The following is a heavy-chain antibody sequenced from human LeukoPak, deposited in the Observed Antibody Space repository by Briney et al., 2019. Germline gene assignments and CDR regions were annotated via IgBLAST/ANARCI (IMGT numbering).Heavy chain of an antibody. D-gene: IGHD6-19*01. J-gene: IGHJ3*02. CDR3: ARQIAVAGEWAFDI. CDR1: GGSISNSGYY. V-gene: IGHV4-39*01. Sequence: PSETLSLTCTVSGGSISNSGYYWGWIRQPPGKGLEWIGSINDGGHTYYNPSLKSRGTISVDTSKKQFSLKLSSVTAADTAVYYCARQIAVAGEWAFDIWGQGTMVTVSS. CDR2: INDGGHT.